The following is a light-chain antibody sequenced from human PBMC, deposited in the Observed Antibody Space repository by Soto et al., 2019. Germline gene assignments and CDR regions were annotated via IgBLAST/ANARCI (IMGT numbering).Light chain of an antibody. V-gene: IGKV3-20*01. J-gene: IGKJ2*01. Sequence: EIVLTQSPGTLSLSPGERATLSCRASQSVSSSYLAWYQQKPGQAPRLLIYGASSRATGIPDRFRGSGSGTESTFTSSSLQCEDFTVYYCQRFGTWLRVFDDGTKVYT. CDR1: QSVSSSY. CDR2: GAS. CDR3: QRFGTWLRVFDDGTKVYT.